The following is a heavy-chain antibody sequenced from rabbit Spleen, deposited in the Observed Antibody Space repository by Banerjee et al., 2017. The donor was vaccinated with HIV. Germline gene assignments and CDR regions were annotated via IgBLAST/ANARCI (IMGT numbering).Heavy chain of an antibody. CDR2: IGTGSGST. CDR1: GVSFSGGYY. Sequence: QEQLEESGGDLVKPEGSLTLTCKASGVSFSGGYYASWVRQAPGKGLEWLGCIGTGSGSTWYASWVNGRFTISKTSSTTVTLQMTSLTAADTATYFCARDGAGGTYFALWGPGTLVTVS. V-gene: IGHV1S45*01. CDR3: ARDGAGGTYFAL. J-gene: IGHJ6*01. D-gene: IGHD8-1*01.